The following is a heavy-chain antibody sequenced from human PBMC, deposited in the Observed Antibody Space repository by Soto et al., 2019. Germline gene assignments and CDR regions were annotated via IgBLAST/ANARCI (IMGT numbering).Heavy chain of an antibody. J-gene: IGHJ5*02. CDR3: ASDADSGTYYNNWFDP. D-gene: IGHD1-26*01. CDR2: ISPYNGNT. Sequence: QVQLVQSGAEVKKPGASLKVSCNTSGYTFTTYGINWVRQAPGQGLEWMGWISPYNGNTKYAQKLQYRVTMATDTSTSTDYMELRSLRSDDTAVSYCASDADSGTYYNNWFDPWGQGTLVTVSS. CDR1: GYTFTTYG. V-gene: IGHV1-18*04.